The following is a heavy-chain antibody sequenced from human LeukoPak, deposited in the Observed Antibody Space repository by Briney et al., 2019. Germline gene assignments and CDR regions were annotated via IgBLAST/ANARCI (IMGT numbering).Heavy chain of an antibody. V-gene: IGHV3-48*01. J-gene: IGHJ4*02. Sequence: GGSLRLSCAASGFTFSSYSMNWVRQAPGKGLEWVSYISSSSSTIYYADSVKDRFTISRDNAKNSLYLQMNSLRAEDTAVYYCARDPYYYDSSGYPDYWGQGTLVTVSS. CDR3: ARDPYYYDSSGYPDY. D-gene: IGHD3-22*01. CDR1: GFTFSSYS. CDR2: ISSSSSTI.